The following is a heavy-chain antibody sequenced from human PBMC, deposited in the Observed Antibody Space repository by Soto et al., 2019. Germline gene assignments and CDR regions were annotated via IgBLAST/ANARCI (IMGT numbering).Heavy chain of an antibody. CDR1: GFTFSSYS. CDR2: ISSSSSYI. CDR3: ARDWGSGWHYGMDV. Sequence: PGGSLRLSCAASGFTFSSYSMNWVCQAPGKGLEWVSSISSSSSYIYYADSVKGRFTISRDNAKNSLYLQMNSLRAEDTAVYYCARDWGSGWHYGMDVWGQGTTVTVSS. V-gene: IGHV3-21*01. D-gene: IGHD6-19*01. J-gene: IGHJ6*02.